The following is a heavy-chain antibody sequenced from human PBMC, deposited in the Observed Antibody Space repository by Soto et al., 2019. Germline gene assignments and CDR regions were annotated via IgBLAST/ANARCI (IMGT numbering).Heavy chain of an antibody. D-gene: IGHD3-9*01. J-gene: IGHJ4*02. CDR2: TRNKANSYTT. Sequence: GGSLRLSCAASGFTFSDHYMDWVRQAPGKGLEWVGRTRNKANSYTTEYAASVKGRFTISRDDSKNSLYLQMNSLKTEDTAVYYCARGPLLRYFDWPYYFDYWGQGTLVTVSS. V-gene: IGHV3-72*01. CDR1: GFTFSDHY. CDR3: ARGPLLRYFDWPYYFDY.